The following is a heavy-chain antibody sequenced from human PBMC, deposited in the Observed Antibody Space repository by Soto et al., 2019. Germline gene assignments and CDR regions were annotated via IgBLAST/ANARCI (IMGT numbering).Heavy chain of an antibody. J-gene: IGHJ4*02. CDR1: GFAFSSYG. CDR2: ISYDGSNK. CDR3: ARDTVMVTGPDY. D-gene: IGHD5-18*01. V-gene: IGHV3-30*03. Sequence: PGGSLRLSCAASGFAFSSYGMHWVRQAPGKGLEWVAVISYDGSNKYYADSVKGRFTISRDNSKNTLYLQMNSLRAEDTAVYYCARDTVMVTGPDYWGQGTLVTVSS.